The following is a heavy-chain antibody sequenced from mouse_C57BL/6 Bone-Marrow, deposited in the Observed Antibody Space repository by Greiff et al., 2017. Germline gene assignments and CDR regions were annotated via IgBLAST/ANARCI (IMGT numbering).Heavy chain of an antibody. V-gene: IGHV5-9-1*02. CDR1: GFTFSSYA. Sequence: EVKLQESGEGLVKPGGSLKLSCAASGFTFSSYAMSWVRQTPEKRLEWVAYISSGGDYIYYADTVKGRFTISRDNARNTLYLQMSSLKSEDTAMYYCTCSLSNYVGDYWGQGTSVTVSS. J-gene: IGHJ4*01. D-gene: IGHD2-5*01. CDR2: ISSGGDYI. CDR3: TCSLSNYVGDY.